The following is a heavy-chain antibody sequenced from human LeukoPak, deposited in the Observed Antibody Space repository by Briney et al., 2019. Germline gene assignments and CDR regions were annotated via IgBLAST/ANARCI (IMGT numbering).Heavy chain of an antibody. CDR3: ARSYGDYVGYYYYYYMDV. V-gene: IGHV3-66*01. CDR1: GFTVSSNY. J-gene: IGHJ6*03. CDR2: IYSGGST. Sequence: GGSLRLSCAASGFTVSSNYMSWVRQAPGKGLEWVSVIYSGGSTYYADSVKGRFTISRDNSKNTLYLQMNSLRAEDTAVYYCARSYGDYVGYYYYYYMDVWGKGTTVTISS. D-gene: IGHD4-17*01.